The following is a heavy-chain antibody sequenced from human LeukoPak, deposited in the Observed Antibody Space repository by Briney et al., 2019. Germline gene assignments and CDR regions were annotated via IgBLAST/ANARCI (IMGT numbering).Heavy chain of an antibody. V-gene: IGHV4-4*07. CDR3: ARLGYSSSWYDPGGDYNWFDP. CDR2: IYTSGST. D-gene: IGHD6-13*01. CDR1: GGSISSYY. J-gene: IGHJ5*02. Sequence: SETLSLTCTVSGGSISSYYWSWIRRPAGKGLDWIGRIYTSGSTNYNPSLKSRVTISVDTSKNQFSLKLSSVTAADTAVYYCARLGYSSSWYDPGGDYNWFDPWGQGTLVTLSS.